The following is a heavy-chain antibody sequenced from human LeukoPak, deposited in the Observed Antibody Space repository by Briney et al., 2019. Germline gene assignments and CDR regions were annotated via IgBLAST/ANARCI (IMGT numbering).Heavy chain of an antibody. V-gene: IGHV3-48*01. CDR2: ISSSSSTI. J-gene: IGHJ4*02. CDR3: ARGTHYYDSSGYYTEFDY. D-gene: IGHD3-22*01. CDR1: GFTFSSYS. Sequence: GGSLRLSCAASGFTFSSYSMNWVRQAPGKGLEWVSYISSSSSTIYYADSVEGRFTISRDNAKNSLYLQMNSLRAEDTAVYYCARGTHYYDSSGYYTEFDYWGQGTLVTVSS.